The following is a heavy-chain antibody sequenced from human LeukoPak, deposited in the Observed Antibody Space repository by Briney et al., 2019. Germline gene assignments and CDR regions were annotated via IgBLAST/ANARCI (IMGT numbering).Heavy chain of an antibody. J-gene: IGHJ5*02. CDR3: AKEGIQLGYNWFDP. V-gene: IGHV1-69*05. Sequence: ASVKVSCKASGGTFSSYAISWVRQAPGQGPEWMGRIIPIFGTANYAQKFQGRVTITTDESTSTAYMELSSLRSEDTAVYYCAKEGIQLGYNWFDPWGQGTLVTVSS. D-gene: IGHD5-18*01. CDR1: GGTFSSYA. CDR2: IIPIFGTA.